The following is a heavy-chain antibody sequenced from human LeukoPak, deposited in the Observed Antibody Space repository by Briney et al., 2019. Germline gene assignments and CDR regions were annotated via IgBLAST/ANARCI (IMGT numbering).Heavy chain of an antibody. CDR1: GGSIRRYN. J-gene: IGHJ4*02. V-gene: IGHV4-59*01. CDR2: IYYSGST. CDR3: AGGYSSGFYFDY. Sequence: SETLSLTCTVSGGSIRRYNWNWIRQPPGKGLEWVGYIYYSGSTNYNPSLKSRVTISVETSRNQFSLRLSSVTAADTAAYYCAGGYSSGFYFDYWGQGTLVTVSS. D-gene: IGHD6-19*01.